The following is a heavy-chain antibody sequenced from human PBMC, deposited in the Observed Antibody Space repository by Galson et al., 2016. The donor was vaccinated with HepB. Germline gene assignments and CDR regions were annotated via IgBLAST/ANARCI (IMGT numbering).Heavy chain of an antibody. Sequence: SLRLSCAASGFSFSSHGMHWVRQAPGKGLEWVAADSMDGRRKFYADSVKGRFTISRDNSNSMLFLQMSSLRADDTAVYYFARRHEYCPPVGCSVDYWGQGTLVSVSS. J-gene: IGHJ4*02. V-gene: IGHV3-30*03. CDR3: ARRHEYCPPVGCSVDY. CDR1: GFSFSSHG. D-gene: IGHD2/OR15-2a*01. CDR2: DSMDGRRK.